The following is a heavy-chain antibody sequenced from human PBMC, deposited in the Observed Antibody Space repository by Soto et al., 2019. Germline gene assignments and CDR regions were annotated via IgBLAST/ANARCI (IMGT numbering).Heavy chain of an antibody. CDR3: ARDRGYDPHDYYYNALDV. D-gene: IGHD3-10*01. J-gene: IGHJ6*02. CDR1: GFTFRTYT. Sequence: EVQLVESGGGLVKPGGSLRLSCISSGFTFRTYTMNWVLQAPGKGLEWVSGIRGVSRYTFYAESVRGRFTISRDNAKDSVFLQMDSVRAEDTAVYYCARDRGYDPHDYYYNALDVWGQGTTVTVSS. CDR2: IRGVSRYT. V-gene: IGHV3-21*01.